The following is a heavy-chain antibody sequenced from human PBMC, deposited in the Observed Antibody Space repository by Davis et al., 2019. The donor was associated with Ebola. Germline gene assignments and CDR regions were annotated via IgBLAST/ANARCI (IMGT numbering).Heavy chain of an antibody. CDR3: ARGWRATMIVVVITTDYGMDV. J-gene: IGHJ6*02. Sequence: SETLSLTCTVSGGSISSSSYYWGWIRQPPGKGLEWIGSIYYSGSTYYNPSLKSRVTISVDTSKNQFSLKLSSVTAADTAVYYCARGWRATMIVVVITTDYGMDVWGQGTTVTVSS. D-gene: IGHD3-22*01. CDR1: GGSISSSSYY. CDR2: IYYSGST. V-gene: IGHV4-39*01.